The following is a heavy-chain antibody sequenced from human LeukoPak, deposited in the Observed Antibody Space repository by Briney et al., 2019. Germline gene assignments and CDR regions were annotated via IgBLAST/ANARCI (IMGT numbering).Heavy chain of an antibody. V-gene: IGHV4-61*08. CDR3: ARGEQLWSS. J-gene: IGHJ4*02. D-gene: IGHD5-18*01. CDR2: IYYSGST. Sequence: SETLSLTCTVSGGSISSGGNYWSWIRQPPGKGLEWIGYIYYSGSTNYNPSLKSRVTISVDTSKNQFSLKLSSVTAADTAVYYCARGEQLWSSWGQGTLVTVSS. CDR1: GGSISSGGNY.